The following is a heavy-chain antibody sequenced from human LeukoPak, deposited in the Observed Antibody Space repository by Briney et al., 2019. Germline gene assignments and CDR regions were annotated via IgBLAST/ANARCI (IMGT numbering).Heavy chain of an antibody. CDR3: ARDRGRGTDRIQDY. V-gene: IGHV3-7*01. D-gene: IGHD5-18*01. CDR2: IKQDGSEK. CDR1: GFTFSSYW. J-gene: IGHJ4*02. Sequence: PGGSLRLSCAASGFTFSSYWMSWVRQAPGKGLEWVVNIKQDGSEKYYVDSVKGRFTISRDNAKNSLYLQMNSLRAEDTAVYYCARDRGRGTDRIQDYWGQGTLVTVSS.